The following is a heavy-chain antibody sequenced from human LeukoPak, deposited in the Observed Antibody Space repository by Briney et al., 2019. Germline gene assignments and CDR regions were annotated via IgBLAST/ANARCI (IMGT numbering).Heavy chain of an antibody. CDR2: ISYDGSNK. D-gene: IGHD5-18*01. J-gene: IGHJ4*02. V-gene: IGHV3-30-3*01. CDR3: ARDANVDTAMIIVPDY. CDR1: GFTFSSYA. Sequence: PGGSLRLSCAASGFTFSSYAMHWVRQAPGKGLEWVAVISYDGSNKYYADSVKGRFTISRDNSKNTLYLQMNSLRAEDTAVYYCARDANVDTAMIIVPDYWGQGTLVTVSS.